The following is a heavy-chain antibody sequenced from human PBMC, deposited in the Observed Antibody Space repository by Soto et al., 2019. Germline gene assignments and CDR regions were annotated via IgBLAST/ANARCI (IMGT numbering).Heavy chain of an antibody. D-gene: IGHD5-12*01. Sequence: ASVKVSCKASGYTFTGYYIHWVRQAPGQGLEWMGWINPNSGGTNYAQKFQGWVTMTRDTSISTAYMELSRLRSDDTAVYYCARGSGSGDDGPYYYYGMDVWGKGTTVTVSS. CDR2: INPNSGGT. CDR1: GYTFTGYY. V-gene: IGHV1-2*04. J-gene: IGHJ6*04. CDR3: ARGSGSGDDGPYYYYGMDV.